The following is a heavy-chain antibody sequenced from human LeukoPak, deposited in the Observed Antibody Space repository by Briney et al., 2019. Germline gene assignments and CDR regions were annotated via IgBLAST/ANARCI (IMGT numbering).Heavy chain of an antibody. Sequence: PGVSLRLSCAASVFTFTRYWMSWVRQAPGKGLEGVANINQDGRDTYYVDSVRGRFTVSRDNAKNSVYLQMDSLRAEDTAVYYCARVDGRGATDDAFDIWGQGTTATVSS. CDR1: VFTFTRYW. CDR3: ARVDGRGATDDAFDI. D-gene: IGHD5-12*01. CDR2: INQDGRDT. J-gene: IGHJ3*02. V-gene: IGHV3-7*01.